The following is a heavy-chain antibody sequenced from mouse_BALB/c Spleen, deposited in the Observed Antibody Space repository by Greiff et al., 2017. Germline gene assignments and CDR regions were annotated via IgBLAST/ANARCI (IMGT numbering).Heavy chain of an antibody. CDR3: ARRGTTVVGPWTMDY. Sequence: QVQLQQSVAELMKPGASVKISCKATGYTFSSYWIEWVKQRPGHGLEWIGEILPGSGSTNYNEKFKGKATFTADTSSNTAYMQLSSLTSEDSAVYYCARRGTTVVGPWTMDYWGQGTSVTVSS. CDR2: ILPGSGST. CDR1: GYTFSSYW. J-gene: IGHJ4*01. V-gene: IGHV1-9*01. D-gene: IGHD1-1*01.